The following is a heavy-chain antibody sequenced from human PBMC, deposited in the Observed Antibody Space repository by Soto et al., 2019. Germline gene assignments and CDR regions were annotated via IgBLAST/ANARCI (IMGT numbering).Heavy chain of an antibody. D-gene: IGHD3-3*01. Sequence: SETLSLTCAVYGGSFSGYYWSWIRQPPGKGLEWIGEINHSGSTNYNPSLKSRVTISVDTSKNQFSLKLSSVTAADTAVYYCARVSLEWLLWTKVVGLDYWGQGTLVTVSS. J-gene: IGHJ4*02. CDR2: INHSGST. CDR1: GGSFSGYY. CDR3: ARVSLEWLLWTKVVGLDY. V-gene: IGHV4-34*01.